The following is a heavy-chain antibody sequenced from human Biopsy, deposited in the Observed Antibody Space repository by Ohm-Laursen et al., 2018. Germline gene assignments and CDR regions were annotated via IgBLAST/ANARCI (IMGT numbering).Heavy chain of an antibody. D-gene: IGHD1-26*01. Sequence: TLSFTCTVVSGGSPFTDSITRYYWNWIRQSPGKGLEWIGVVYYTGTTTYNPSFKSRVTLSMDTSNNQVSLRLLSVTAADTAVYFCARDLHGRGPNWGASTGVFDLWGHGTAVTVSS. J-gene: IGHJ3*01. CDR3: ARDLHGRGPNWGASTGVFDL. CDR1: GGSPFTDSITRYY. CDR2: VYYTGTT. V-gene: IGHV4-59*12.